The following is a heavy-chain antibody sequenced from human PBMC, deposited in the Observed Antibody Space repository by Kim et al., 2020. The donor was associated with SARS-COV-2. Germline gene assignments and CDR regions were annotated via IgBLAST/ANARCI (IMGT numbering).Heavy chain of an antibody. CDR1: GGSFSDYY. CDR2: INHSGST. D-gene: IGHD4-4*01. V-gene: IGHV4-34*01. J-gene: IGHJ4*02. CDR3: ARSPLHSRPFDY. Sequence: SETLSLTCAVYGGSFSDYYWRWIRQPPGKGLEWIGEINHSGSTNYNPSLKSRVTISVDTSKNQFSLKLSSVTAADTAVYYCARSPLHSRPFDYWGQGTLVTVSS.